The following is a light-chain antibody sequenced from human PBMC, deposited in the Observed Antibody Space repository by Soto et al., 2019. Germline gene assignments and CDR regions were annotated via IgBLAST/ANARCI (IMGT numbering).Light chain of an antibody. Sequence: EVVLTHSPGTVSLSPGERATLSCRASQSVTSNYLAWYQQKPGQAPRLIIYAASSRATGIPDRFSGSGSGTDFSLTITRLEPEDFAVYYCQQYGSSLTWTFGQGTKVAIK. CDR1: QSVTSNY. J-gene: IGKJ1*01. CDR2: AAS. V-gene: IGKV3-20*01. CDR3: QQYGSSLTWT.